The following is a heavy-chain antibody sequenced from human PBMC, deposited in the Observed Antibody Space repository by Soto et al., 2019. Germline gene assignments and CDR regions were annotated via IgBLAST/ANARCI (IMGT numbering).Heavy chain of an antibody. CDR1: GFIFSNYA. CDR3: AKDLIRGDGYVDFDY. CDR2: IYAGGGTT. Sequence: PGGSLRLSCAASGFIFSNYAMFWVRQAPGKGLDWVSTIYAGGGTTHYAESVKGQFTISRDNSNNRVYLQMNNLRAEDTAVYFCAKDLIRGDGYVDFDYWGQGTLVTVSS. J-gene: IGHJ4*02. V-gene: IGHV3-23*01. D-gene: IGHD3-10*01.